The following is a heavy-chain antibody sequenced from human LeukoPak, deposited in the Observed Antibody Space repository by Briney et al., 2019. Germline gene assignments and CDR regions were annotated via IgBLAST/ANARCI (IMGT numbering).Heavy chain of an antibody. Sequence: GGSLRLSCAASGFTFSSYAMHWVRQAPGKGLEWVAVISYDGSNKYYADSVKGRFTISRDNAKSSLYLQMNNLRAEDTAVYYCVRDHYDSSGHYWEYYFNYWGQGTLVTVSS. V-gene: IGHV3-30-3*01. D-gene: IGHD3-22*01. CDR2: ISYDGSNK. CDR3: VRDHYDSSGHYWEYYFNY. CDR1: GFTFSSYA. J-gene: IGHJ4*02.